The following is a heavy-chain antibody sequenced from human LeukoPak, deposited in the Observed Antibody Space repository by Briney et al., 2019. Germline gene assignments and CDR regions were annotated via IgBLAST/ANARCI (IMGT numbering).Heavy chain of an antibody. Sequence: ESGPTLVNPTQTLTVTCTFSGFSLTTSGMCVCWIRQPPGKALEWLALIDWDDDKSYSTSLKTRLTISRDTSRNQVVLTMTNMDPVDTATYYCARGSSHGFDYWGQGTLVTVSS. CDR3: ARGSSHGFDY. CDR2: IDWDDDK. J-gene: IGHJ4*02. V-gene: IGHV2-70*12. CDR1: GFSLTTSGMC.